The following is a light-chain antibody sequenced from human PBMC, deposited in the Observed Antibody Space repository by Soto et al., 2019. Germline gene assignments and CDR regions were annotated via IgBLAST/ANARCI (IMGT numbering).Light chain of an antibody. Sequence: QSVLTQPASVSGSPGQSITISCTGTNSDVGRYNYVSWYQQQPGKAPKLLIYDVSQRPSGVPDRFSGSKSGNTASLTISGLQTDDEADYFCCSYAGSYSLRVFGIGTKLTVL. CDR2: DVS. CDR1: NSDVGRYNY. J-gene: IGLJ1*01. V-gene: IGLV2-11*01. CDR3: CSYAGSYSLRV.